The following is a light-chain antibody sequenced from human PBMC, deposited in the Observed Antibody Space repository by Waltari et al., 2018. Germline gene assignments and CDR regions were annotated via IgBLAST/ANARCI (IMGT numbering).Light chain of an antibody. V-gene: IGLV2-11*01. Sequence: QSALTQPRSVSGSPGKSVTISCTGTSSDVGGYNSVSWYQQHPGKAPKLMIYDVSTRPSGVPDRFSGSKSGNTASLTISVLQAEDEADYYCCSYAGSYTSLFGTGTKVTVL. CDR2: DVS. CDR1: SSDVGGYNS. J-gene: IGLJ1*01. CDR3: CSYAGSYTSL.